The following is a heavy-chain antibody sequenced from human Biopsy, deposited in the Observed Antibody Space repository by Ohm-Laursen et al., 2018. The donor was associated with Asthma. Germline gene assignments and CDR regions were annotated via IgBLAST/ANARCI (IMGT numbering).Heavy chain of an antibody. CDR3: AKGEWELLEANFDY. Sequence: SLRLSCAASGFTFDDYAMHWVRQAPGKGLEWVSGISWNSGSIGYADSVKGRFTISRDNAKNSLYLQMNSLRAEDTALYYCAKGEWELLEANFDYCGQGTLVTVSP. V-gene: IGHV3-9*01. D-gene: IGHD1-26*01. J-gene: IGHJ4*02. CDR1: GFTFDDYA. CDR2: ISWNSGSI.